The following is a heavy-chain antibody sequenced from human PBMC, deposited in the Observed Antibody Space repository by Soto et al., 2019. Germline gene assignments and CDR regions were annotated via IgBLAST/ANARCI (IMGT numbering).Heavy chain of an antibody. Sequence: PSETLSLTCTVSGGSISGSYWSWIRQPPDKEPEWIAFIFYDGSPNYNPSLRSRVTISVDTSKNQFSLKLSSVTAADTAVYYCARVFSDRSSFFDPWGQGTLVTVSS. CDR2: IFYDGSP. CDR1: GGSISGSY. D-gene: IGHD6-13*01. J-gene: IGHJ5*02. V-gene: IGHV4-59*12. CDR3: ARVFSDRSSFFDP.